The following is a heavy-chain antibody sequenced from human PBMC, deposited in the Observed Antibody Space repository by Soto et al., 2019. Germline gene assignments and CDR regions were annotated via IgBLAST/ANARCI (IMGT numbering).Heavy chain of an antibody. V-gene: IGHV3-7*05. CDR2: IEGDGSEK. CDR1: EFSFSTYW. Sequence: GGSLRLSCAASEFSFSTYWMTWVRQAPGKGLEWVANIEGDGSEKNYLDSVKGRFTVSRDNAKRSLYLQLNSLRVEDTAVYYSVRGLYTGSPHFFYWGRGTLVTVSS. CDR3: VRGLYTGSPHFFY. D-gene: IGHD1-26*01. J-gene: IGHJ4*02.